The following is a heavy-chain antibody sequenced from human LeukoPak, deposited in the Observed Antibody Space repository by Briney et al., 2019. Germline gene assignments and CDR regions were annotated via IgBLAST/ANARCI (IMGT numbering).Heavy chain of an antibody. CDR2: IGKSGTDI. CDR3: ARDYYDSSGYFTPQLDY. CDR1: GFTFSDYY. J-gene: IGHJ4*02. D-gene: IGHD3-22*01. Sequence: GGSLRLSCAASGFTFSDYYMSWIRQAPGKGLEWISYIGKSGTDINYAESVKGRFTISRDNAKNTLYLQMNSLRAEDTAVYYCARDYYDSSGYFTPQLDYWGQGTLVTVSS. V-gene: IGHV3-11*06.